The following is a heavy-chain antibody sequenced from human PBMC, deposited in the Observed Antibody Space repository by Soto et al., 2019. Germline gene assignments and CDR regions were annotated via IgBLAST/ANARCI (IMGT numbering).Heavy chain of an antibody. CDR1: GYTFTSYT. V-gene: IGHV1-3*01. CDR2: INAGNGNT. J-gene: IGHJ4*02. D-gene: IGHD3-3*01. Sequence: ASVKISCRTSGYTFTSYTMHLVRQAPGQRLEWMGWINAGNGNTKYSQKFQGRVTITRDTSASTAYMELSSLRSEDTAVYYCARFFWSGYFDYWGQGTLVTVSS. CDR3: ARFFWSGYFDY.